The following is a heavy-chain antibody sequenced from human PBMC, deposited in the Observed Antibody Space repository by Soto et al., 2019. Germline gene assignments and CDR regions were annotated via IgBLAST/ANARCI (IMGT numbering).Heavy chain of an antibody. D-gene: IGHD2-15*01. V-gene: IGHV1-18*01. CDR3: AREVVVAVISFYGMDV. Sequence: ASVKVSCKASGYTFTSYGISWVRQAPGQGLEWMGWISAYNGNTNYAQKLQGRVTMTTDTSTSTAYMELRSLRSDDTAVYYCAREVVVAVISFYGMDVWGQGTTVTVSS. CDR2: ISAYNGNT. J-gene: IGHJ6*02. CDR1: GYTFTSYG.